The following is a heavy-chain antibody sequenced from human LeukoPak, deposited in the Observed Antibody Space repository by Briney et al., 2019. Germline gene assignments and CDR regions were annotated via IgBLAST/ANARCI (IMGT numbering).Heavy chain of an antibody. CDR2: IYYSGST. CDR3: ARGREDAYSYGHPFGY. J-gene: IGHJ4*02. D-gene: IGHD5-18*01. CDR1: GGSISSSSYY. Sequence: SETLSLTCTVSGGSISSSSYYWGWIRQPPGKGLEWIGSIYYSGSTYYNPSLKSRVTISVDTSKNQFSLKLSSVTAADTAVYYCARGREDAYSYGHPFGYWGQGTLVTVSS. V-gene: IGHV4-39*01.